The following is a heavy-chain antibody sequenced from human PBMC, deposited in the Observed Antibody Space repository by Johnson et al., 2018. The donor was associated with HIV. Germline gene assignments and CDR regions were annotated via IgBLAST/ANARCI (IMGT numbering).Heavy chain of an antibody. J-gene: IGHJ3*02. Sequence: EVQLVESGGGLVQPGGSLRLSCAASGFTFDDYAMHWVRQVPGKGLEWVPGISWNSGRIGYADSVKGRFTISRDNAKNSLDLQMNSLRAEDTAVYYCARDTSGEGRAFDMWGQGTVVTVSS. V-gene: IGHV3-9*01. CDR1: GFTFDDYA. CDR2: ISWNSGRI. CDR3: ARDTSGEGRAFDM. D-gene: IGHD3-10*01.